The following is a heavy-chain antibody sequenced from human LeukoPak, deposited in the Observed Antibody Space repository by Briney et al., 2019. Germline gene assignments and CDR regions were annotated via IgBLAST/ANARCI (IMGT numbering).Heavy chain of an antibody. V-gene: IGHV3-74*01. J-gene: IGHJ4*02. CDR3: ARGNIAAAGIHY. CDR2: INGDGCST. CDR1: GFTFSSYW. D-gene: IGHD6-13*01. Sequence: GGSLRLSCAASGFTFSSYWMHWVRQAPGKGLVWVSRINGDGCSTTYVDSVMGRFTISRDNAKNTLYLQMNSVRAEDTAVYYCARGNIAAAGIHYWGQGTLVIVSS.